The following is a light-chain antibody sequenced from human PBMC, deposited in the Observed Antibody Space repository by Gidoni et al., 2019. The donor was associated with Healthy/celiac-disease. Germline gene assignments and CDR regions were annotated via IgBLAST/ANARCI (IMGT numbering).Light chain of an antibody. J-gene: IGKJ1*01. CDR1: QSVSSSY. V-gene: IGKV3-20*01. CDR2: GAS. Sequence: ESVWTQSPGTPSLSPGERATLSCRASQSVSSSYLAWYQQKPGQAPRLLISGASSRAPGIPDRFSGSGSGTDFTLTISRLEPEAFAVYYCQQYGSSPWTFXXXTKVEIK. CDR3: QQYGSSPWT.